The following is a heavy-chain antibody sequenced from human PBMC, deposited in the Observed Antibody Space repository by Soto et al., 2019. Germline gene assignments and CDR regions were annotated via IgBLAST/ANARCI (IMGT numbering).Heavy chain of an antibody. D-gene: IGHD2-2*03. CDR3: ARHAGSLGY. Sequence: QVHLQELGPGLVKPSETLSLTCTISGSSITNYQWSWIRQPPGKGLEWIGHVYYSGSANYNPTLKSRVTISIDTSKSQFSLNLGSVTAADTAVYFCARHAGSLGYWGQGTLVTVSS. V-gene: IGHV4-59*08. J-gene: IGHJ4*02. CDR2: VYYSGSA. CDR1: GSSITNYQ.